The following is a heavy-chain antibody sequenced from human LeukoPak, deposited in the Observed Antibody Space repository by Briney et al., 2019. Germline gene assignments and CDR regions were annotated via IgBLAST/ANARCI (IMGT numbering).Heavy chain of an antibody. CDR2: INHSGST. Sequence: PSETLSLTCAVYGGSFSGYYWSWISQPPGKGMEWIGEINHSGSTNYNPSLKSRVTISVDTSKNQFSLKLSSMTAADTAVYYCARAGYCSGGSCDDPRYYYYGMDVWGQGTTVTVSS. D-gene: IGHD2-15*01. CDR1: GGSFSGYY. CDR3: ARAGYCSGGSCDDPRYYYYGMDV. V-gene: IGHV4-34*01. J-gene: IGHJ6*02.